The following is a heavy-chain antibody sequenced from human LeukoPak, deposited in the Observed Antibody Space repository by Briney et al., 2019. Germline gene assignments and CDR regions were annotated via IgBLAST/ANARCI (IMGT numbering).Heavy chain of an antibody. CDR1: GFTFSSYG. D-gene: IGHD3-3*01. Sequence: PGGSLRLSCAASGFTFSSYGMHWVRQAPGKGLEWVAVISYDGSNKYYADPVKGRFTISRDNSKNTLYLRMNSLRAEDTAVYYCAKAYDFWSPLYGMDVWGQGTTVTVSS. J-gene: IGHJ6*02. V-gene: IGHV3-30*18. CDR3: AKAYDFWSPLYGMDV. CDR2: ISYDGSNK.